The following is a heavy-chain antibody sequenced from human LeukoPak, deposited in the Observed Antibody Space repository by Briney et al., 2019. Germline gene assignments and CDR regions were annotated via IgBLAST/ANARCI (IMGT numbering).Heavy chain of an antibody. V-gene: IGHV3-48*01. CDR1: GFTFSSYS. Sequence: PGGSLRLSCAASGFTFSSYSMNWVRQAPGKGLEWVSYISSSSSTIYYADSVKGRFTISSDNAKNSLYLQMNSLRAEDTAVYYCASLHSYGQFDYWGQGTLVTVSS. J-gene: IGHJ4*02. D-gene: IGHD5-18*01. CDR3: ASLHSYGQFDY. CDR2: ISSSSSTI.